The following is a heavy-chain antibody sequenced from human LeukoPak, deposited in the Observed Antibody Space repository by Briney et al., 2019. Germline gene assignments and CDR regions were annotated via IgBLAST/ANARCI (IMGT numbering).Heavy chain of an antibody. D-gene: IGHD6-25*01. Sequence: PGRSLRLSCAASGFTFSSYGMHWVRQAPGKGLEWVAVIWYDGSNKYYADSVKGRFTISRDNSKNTLYLQMNSLRAEDTAVYYCANTHEYSSGPPANWGQGTLVTVSS. CDR2: IWYDGSNK. V-gene: IGHV3-33*06. J-gene: IGHJ4*02. CDR1: GFTFSSYG. CDR3: ANTHEYSSGPPAN.